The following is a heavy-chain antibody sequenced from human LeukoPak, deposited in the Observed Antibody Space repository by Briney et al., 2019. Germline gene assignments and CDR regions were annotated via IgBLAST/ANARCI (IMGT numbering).Heavy chain of an antibody. J-gene: IGHJ4*02. CDR2: IYPGDSDT. CDR3: ARSPYDSSGSHFDY. CDR1: GYSFTTHW. V-gene: IGHV5-51*01. D-gene: IGHD3-22*01. Sequence: GESLKISCKASGYSFTTHWIGWVRQMPGKGLEWMGIIYPGDSDTRYSPSFQGQVTISADKSISTAYLQWSSLKASDTAMYYCARSPYDSSGSHFDYWGQGTLVTVSS.